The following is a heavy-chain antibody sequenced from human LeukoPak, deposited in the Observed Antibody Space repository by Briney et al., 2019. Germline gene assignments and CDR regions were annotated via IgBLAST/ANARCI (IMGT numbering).Heavy chain of an antibody. CDR3: ARDGDEGYCSGGSCYPPSNWFDP. CDR1: GYTFTGYY. CDR2: INHNSGGT. D-gene: IGHD2-15*01. J-gene: IGHJ5*02. Sequence: ASVKVSCKASGYTFTGYYMHWVRQAPGQGLEWMGWINHNSGGTNYAQKFQGRVTMTSDTSISTAYMELSRLRSDDTAVYYCARDGDEGYCSGGSCYPPSNWFDPWGQGTLVTVSS. V-gene: IGHV1-2*02.